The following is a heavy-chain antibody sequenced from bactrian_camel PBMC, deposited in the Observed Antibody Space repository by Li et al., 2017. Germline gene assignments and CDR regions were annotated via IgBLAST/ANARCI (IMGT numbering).Heavy chain of an antibody. Sequence: HVQLVESGGGSVQAGQSLRLSCTGSGVSTDVADMEWYRQAPGGEREGVAAIDGYGHTSYADSVKGRFTISQDSVKDTVYLQMNSLKPEDTAMYYCNAKLEVGYSGSWCTEVSDYWGQGTQVTVS. V-gene: IGHV3S53*01. D-gene: IGHD1*01. CDR1: GVSTDVAD. J-gene: IGHJ4*01. CDR2: IDGYGHT. CDR3: NAKLEVGYSGSWCTEVSDY.